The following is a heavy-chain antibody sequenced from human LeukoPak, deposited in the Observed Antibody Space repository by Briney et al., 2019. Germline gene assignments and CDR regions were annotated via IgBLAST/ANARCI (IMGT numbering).Heavy chain of an antibody. CDR1: GGSFSGYY. CDR2: INHSGST. Sequence: PSETLSLTCAVYGGSFSGYYWSWIRQPPGKGLEWIGEINHSGSTNYNPCLKSRVTISADTSKNQFSLKLSSVTAADTAVYYCARGIWWATTHHFDYWGQGTLVTVSS. CDR3: ARGIWWATTHHFDY. V-gene: IGHV4-34*01. D-gene: IGHD5-24*01. J-gene: IGHJ4*02.